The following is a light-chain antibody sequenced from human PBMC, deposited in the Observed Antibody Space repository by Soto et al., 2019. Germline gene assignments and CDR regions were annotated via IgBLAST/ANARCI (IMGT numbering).Light chain of an antibody. CDR2: EVT. CDR3: SSYTSSSTLYV. J-gene: IGLJ1*01. Sequence: QSALTQPASVSGSPGQSIAISCTGTSSDVGAYNYVWWYKQHPGKAPQLMIGEVTNRPSGVSDRFSGSKSGNTASLTISGLQAEDEADYYCSSYTSSSTLYVFGTGTKLTVL. V-gene: IGLV2-14*01. CDR1: SSDVGAYNY.